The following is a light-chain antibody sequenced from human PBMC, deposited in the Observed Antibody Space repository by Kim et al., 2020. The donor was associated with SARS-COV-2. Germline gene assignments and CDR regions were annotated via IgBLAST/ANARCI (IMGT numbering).Light chain of an antibody. CDR3: NSRDSSGNHLV. CDR1: SLRIYY. J-gene: IGLJ2*01. CDR2: GKN. V-gene: IGLV3-19*01. Sequence: ALAQTVRITCQGDSLRIYYASWYQQKPGQAPVLVIYGKNNRPSGIPDRFSGSSSGNTASLTITGAQAEDEADYYCNSRDSSGNHLVFGGGTQLTVL.